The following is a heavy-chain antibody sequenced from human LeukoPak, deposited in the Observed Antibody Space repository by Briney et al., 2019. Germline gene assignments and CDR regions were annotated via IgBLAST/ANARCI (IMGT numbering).Heavy chain of an antibody. CDR2: IKQDGSVK. CDR1: GFTFSNYW. V-gene: IGHV3-7*01. Sequence: GGSLRLSCAASGFTFSNYWMTWVRQAPGKGLEWVANIKQDGSVKYYVDSVKGRFTISRDNAKNSLYLQMNSLRAEDTAVYYCARVSPPLLWFGELLTQRDYYYYMDVWGKGTTVTVSS. J-gene: IGHJ6*03. CDR3: ARVSPPLLWFGELLTQRDYYYYMDV. D-gene: IGHD3-10*01.